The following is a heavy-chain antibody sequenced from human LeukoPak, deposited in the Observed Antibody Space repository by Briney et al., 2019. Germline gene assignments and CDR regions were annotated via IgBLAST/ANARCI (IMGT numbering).Heavy chain of an antibody. Sequence: PGGSLRLSCAASRFTFNRYAISWVRQAPRKGLEWVSSISGSGGGTFYASSVRGRLTISRDNSKDTVFLQMNGLRAEDTAMYYCAKWDENFYYMDVWGQGTTVTVSS. V-gene: IGHV3-23*01. CDR2: ISGSGGGT. J-gene: IGHJ6*03. CDR3: AKWDENFYYMDV. D-gene: IGHD1-26*01. CDR1: RFTFNRYA.